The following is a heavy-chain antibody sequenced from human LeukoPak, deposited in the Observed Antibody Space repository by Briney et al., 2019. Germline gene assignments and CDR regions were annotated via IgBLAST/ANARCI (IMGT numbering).Heavy chain of an antibody. J-gene: IGHJ6*03. CDR2: IYTSSST. CDR1: GGSISSYY. CDR3: ARDRQIEVAGLSFRYYYYMDV. Sequence: SETLSLTCTVSGGSISSYYWSWIRQSAGKRLEWIGRIYTSSSTNYNPSLKSRVTMSVDTSKNQFSLKLSSVTAADTAVYYCARDRQIEVAGLSFRYYYYMDVWGKGTTVTISS. D-gene: IGHD6-19*01. V-gene: IGHV4-4*07.